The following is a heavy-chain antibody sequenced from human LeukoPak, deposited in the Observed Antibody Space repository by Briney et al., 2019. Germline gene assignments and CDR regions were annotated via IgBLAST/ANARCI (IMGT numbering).Heavy chain of an antibody. D-gene: IGHD3-10*01. CDR2: IWYDGSNK. J-gene: IGHJ4*02. CDR3: APKPRITMVRGVISTYPLIDY. Sequence: GGSLRLSCAASGFTFSSYGMHWVRQAPGKGLEWVAVIWYDGSNKYYADSVKGRFTISRDNSKNTLYLQMNSLRAEGTAVYYCAPKPRITMVRGVISTYPLIDYWGQGTLVTVSS. V-gene: IGHV3-33*01. CDR1: GFTFSSYG.